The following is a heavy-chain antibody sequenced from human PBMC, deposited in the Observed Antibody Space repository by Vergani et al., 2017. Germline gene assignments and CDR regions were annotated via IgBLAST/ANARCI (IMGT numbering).Heavy chain of an antibody. V-gene: IGHV3-48*03. D-gene: IGHD5-18*01. CDR1: GFTFSSYD. Sequence: EVQLVESGGGLVQPGGSLRLSCAASGFTFSSYDMNWVRQAPGKGLEWVSYISSSGSTIYYADSVKGRFTISRDNAKNSLYLQMNSLRAEDTAVYYCAREGGYSYGSPFDYWGQGTLVTVSS. CDR3: AREGGYSYGSPFDY. CDR2: ISSSGSTI. J-gene: IGHJ4*02.